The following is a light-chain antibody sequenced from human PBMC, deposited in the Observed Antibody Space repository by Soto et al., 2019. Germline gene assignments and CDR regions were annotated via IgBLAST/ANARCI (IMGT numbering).Light chain of an antibody. Sequence: EIVLTQSAGTLSLSPGERATLSCRASQSISSSYLAWYQQKPGQAPRLLIYGASSRATGIPDRFSGSGSGTDFTLTISRLEREDFAVYYCQHFGTSTWTFGQGTKVEIK. J-gene: IGKJ1*01. CDR2: GAS. CDR3: QHFGTSTWT. V-gene: IGKV3-20*01. CDR1: QSISSSY.